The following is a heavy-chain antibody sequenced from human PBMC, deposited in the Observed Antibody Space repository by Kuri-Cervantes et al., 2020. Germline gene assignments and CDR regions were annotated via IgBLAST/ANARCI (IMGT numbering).Heavy chain of an antibody. V-gene: IGHV4-30-4*01. J-gene: IGHJ6*02. CDR2: IYYSGST. D-gene: IGHD2-2*01. Sequence: LRLSCTVSGGSISSGDYYWSWIRQPPGKGLEWIGYIYYSGSTNYNPSIKSRVTISVDTSKNQFSLKLSSVTAADTAVYYCARVFRDVYCSSTSCYPLYYGMDVWGQGTTVTVSS. CDR1: GGSISSGDYY. CDR3: ARVFRDVYCSSTSCYPLYYGMDV.